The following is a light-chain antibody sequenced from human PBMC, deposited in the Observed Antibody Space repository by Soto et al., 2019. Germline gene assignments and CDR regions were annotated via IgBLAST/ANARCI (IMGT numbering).Light chain of an antibody. CDR1: SSDVGSYNL. J-gene: IGLJ2*01. Sequence: QSVLTQPASVSGSPGQSITISCTGTSSDVGSYNLVSWYQQHPGKAPKLMIYEGSKRPSGVSNRFSGSKSGNTASLTISGLQADDEADYYCCSYAGSSTFVVFGGGTQLTVL. V-gene: IGLV2-23*01. CDR2: EGS. CDR3: CSYAGSSTFVV.